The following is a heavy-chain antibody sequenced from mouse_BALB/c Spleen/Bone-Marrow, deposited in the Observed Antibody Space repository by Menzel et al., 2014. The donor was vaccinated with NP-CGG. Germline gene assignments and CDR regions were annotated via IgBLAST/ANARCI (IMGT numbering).Heavy chain of an antibody. J-gene: IGHJ4*01. Sequence: VQLQQSGAELVKPGASVKLSCAASGFNIKDTYMHWVKQRPEQGLEWIGRIDPANGNTKYDPKFQGKATITADTSSNTAYLQLSSLTSEDTAVYYCARWEYYAMDYWGQGTSVTVSS. V-gene: IGHV14-3*02. CDR1: GFNIKDTY. D-gene: IGHD4-1*01. CDR3: ARWEYYAMDY. CDR2: IDPANGNT.